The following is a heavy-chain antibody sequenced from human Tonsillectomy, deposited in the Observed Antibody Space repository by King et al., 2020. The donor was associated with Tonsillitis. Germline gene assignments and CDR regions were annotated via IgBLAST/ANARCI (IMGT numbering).Heavy chain of an antibody. D-gene: IGHD5-12*01. J-gene: IGHJ4*02. CDR1: GFTVSSNY. V-gene: IGHV3-53*01. Sequence: EQLVQSGGGLIQPGGSLRLSCAASGFTVSSNYMSWVRQAPGKGLEWVSVIYSGGSTYYADSVKGRFTISRDNSKNTLYLQMNSLRAVDTAVYYCARDRRGYYFDYWGQGTLVTVSS. CDR3: ARDRRGYYFDY. CDR2: IYSGGST.